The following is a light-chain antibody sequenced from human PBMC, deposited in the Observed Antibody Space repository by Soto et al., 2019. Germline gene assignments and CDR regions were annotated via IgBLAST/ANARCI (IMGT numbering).Light chain of an antibody. CDR1: GGTVASNY. J-gene: IGLJ3*02. V-gene: IGLV6-57*02. CDR2: EDN. CDR3: QSYDSNNRGV. Sequence: NFMLTQPHSVSESPGKTITISCTGSGGTVASNYVQWYQQRPGSAPTTVIYEDNRRPSGVPERFSGSIDGSSNSASLTISGLKAEDEADYYCQSYDSNNRGVFGGGTKVTVL.